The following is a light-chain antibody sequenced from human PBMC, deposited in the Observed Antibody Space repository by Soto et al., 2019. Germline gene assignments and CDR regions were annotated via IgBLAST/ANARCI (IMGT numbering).Light chain of an antibody. V-gene: IGLV2-14*01. J-gene: IGLJ1*01. CDR1: STDVGGYKY. CDR3: SPFSSSSTPYV. Sequence: QSVLTQPASVSGSPGQSITISCTGTSTDVGGYKYVSWYQQHPGTAPKLMIFEVNGRPSGVSDRFSGSKSGNTASLTISGLQPDDEADYYCSPFSSSSTPYVFGTGTKVTV. CDR2: EVN.